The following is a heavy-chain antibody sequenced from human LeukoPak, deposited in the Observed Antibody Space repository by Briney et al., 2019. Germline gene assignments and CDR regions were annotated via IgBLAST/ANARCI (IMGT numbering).Heavy chain of an antibody. CDR1: GLNGFSFSTYS. CDR3: ARGPGYMDV. V-gene: IGHV3-21*01. J-gene: IGHJ6*03. CDR2: ISSTSNYI. Sequence: GGSLRLSCNASGLNGFSFSTYSMNWVRQAPGKGLEWVSSISSTSNYISYGRSVRGRFTISRDNAKNSLFLHMNSLRVEDTAIYYCARGPGYMDVWGLGTTVTVSS.